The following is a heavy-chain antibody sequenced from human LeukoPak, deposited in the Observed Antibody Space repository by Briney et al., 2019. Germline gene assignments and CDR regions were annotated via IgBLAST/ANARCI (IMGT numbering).Heavy chain of an antibody. CDR3: ARETGIAEARTFDY. Sequence: SETLSLTCTVSGGSISSYYWSWIRQPPGKGLEWIGYIYYSGSTNYNPSLKSRVTISVDTSKNQFSLKLSSVTAADTAVYYCARETGIAEARTFDYRGQGTLVTVSS. CDR1: GGSISSYY. J-gene: IGHJ4*02. CDR2: IYYSGST. D-gene: IGHD6-13*01. V-gene: IGHV4-59*01.